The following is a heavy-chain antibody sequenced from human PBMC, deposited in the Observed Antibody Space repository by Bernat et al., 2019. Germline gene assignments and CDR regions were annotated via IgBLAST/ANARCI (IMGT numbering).Heavy chain of an antibody. Sequence: QVQLVESGGGVVQPGRSLRLSCAASGFTFSSYGMHWVRQAPGNGLEWVAVISYDGSNKYYADSVKGRFTISRDNSKNTLYLQMNSLRAEDTAVYYCTGDFDYWGQGTLVTVSS. V-gene: IGHV3-30*03. CDR3: TGDFDY. CDR1: GFTFSSYG. J-gene: IGHJ4*02. CDR2: ISYDGSNK.